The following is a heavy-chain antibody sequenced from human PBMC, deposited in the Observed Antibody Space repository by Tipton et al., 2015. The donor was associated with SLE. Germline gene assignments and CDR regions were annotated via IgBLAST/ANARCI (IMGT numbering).Heavy chain of an antibody. D-gene: IGHD5-24*01. V-gene: IGHV4-31*03. CDR3: ARDHPGLQGDAFDI. J-gene: IGHJ3*02. CDR1: GGSISSGGYY. Sequence: TLSLTCTVSGGSISSGGYYWSWIRQHPGKGLEWIGYIYYSGSTYYNPSLKSRVTISVDTSKNQFSLKLSSVTAADTAVYYCARDHPGLQGDAFDIWGQGTMVTVSS. CDR2: IYYSGST.